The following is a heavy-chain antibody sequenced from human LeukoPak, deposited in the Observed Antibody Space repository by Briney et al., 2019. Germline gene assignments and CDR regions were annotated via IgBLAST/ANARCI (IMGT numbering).Heavy chain of an antibody. CDR1: GFTFSNYA. Sequence: GGSLRLSCAASGFTFSNYAMNWVRQAPGKGLEWVSYISSSGSTIYYADSVKGRFTISRDNAKNSLYLQMNSLRAEDTAVYYCARTGRYYYGSGRIVWGQGTLVTVSS. J-gene: IGHJ4*02. D-gene: IGHD3-10*01. CDR3: ARTGRYYYGSGRIV. CDR2: ISSSGSTI. V-gene: IGHV3-48*03.